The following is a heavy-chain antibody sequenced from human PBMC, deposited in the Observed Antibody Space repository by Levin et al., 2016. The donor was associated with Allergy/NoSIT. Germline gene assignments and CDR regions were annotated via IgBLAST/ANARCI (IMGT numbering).Heavy chain of an antibody. CDR1: GFTFSDYG. D-gene: IGHD6-19*01. CDR2: ISYDVTHK. CDR3: ARALYNTGWYPDYFDS. Sequence: GGSLRLSCVASGFTFSDYGMHWVRQAPGKGLESVAVISYDVTHKYYAGSVQGRFTISRDNAKDSLYLQMNSLTAEDTAVYYCARALYNTGWYPDYFDSWGQGTLVTVSS. V-gene: IGHV3-30*03. J-gene: IGHJ4*02.